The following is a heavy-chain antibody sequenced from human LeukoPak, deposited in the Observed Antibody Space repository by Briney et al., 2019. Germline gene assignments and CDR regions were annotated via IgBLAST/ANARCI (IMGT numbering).Heavy chain of an antibody. CDR2: INANSGCT. D-gene: IGHD4-17*01. Sequence: SVNVSCKASGYTFTGYYMHWVGQAPGQGLEGMGWINANSGCTNYAQQFQGRVTMTKDTSISIAYIALSRLRSDDTAVYYCARVLNDYADLFDYGGQGTLVTVSS. V-gene: IGHV1-2*02. J-gene: IGHJ4*02. CDR3: ARVLNDYADLFDY. CDR1: GYTFTGYY.